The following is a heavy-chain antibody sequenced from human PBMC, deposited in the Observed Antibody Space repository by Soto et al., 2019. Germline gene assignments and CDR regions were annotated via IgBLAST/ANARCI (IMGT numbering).Heavy chain of an antibody. CDR3: ARSQTTVTSYDY. V-gene: IGHV4-30-2*01. CDR1: GGSISSGGYS. CDR2: IYHSGST. J-gene: IGHJ4*02. Sequence: TLSLTCAVSGGSISSGGYSWSWVRQPPGKGLEWIGYIYHSGSTYYNPSLKSRVTISVDRSKNQFSLKLSSVTAADTAVYYCARSQTTVTSYDYWGQGTLVTVSS. D-gene: IGHD4-17*01.